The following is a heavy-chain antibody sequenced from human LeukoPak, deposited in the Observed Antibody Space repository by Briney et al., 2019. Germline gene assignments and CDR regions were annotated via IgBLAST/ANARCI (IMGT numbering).Heavy chain of an antibody. CDR1: GGSIRSSSYY. CDR2: IYYSGST. CDR3: ARLYDRSGYYADY. Sequence: SDTQSLTCTVSGGSIRSSSYYWGSVRQPPGKGSECNGSIYYSGSTYYTPSLKSRVTISVDTSKNQFSLRLSSVTAADTAVYYCARLYDRSGYYADYWGQGALVTVSS. V-gene: IGHV4-39*01. D-gene: IGHD3-22*01. J-gene: IGHJ4*02.